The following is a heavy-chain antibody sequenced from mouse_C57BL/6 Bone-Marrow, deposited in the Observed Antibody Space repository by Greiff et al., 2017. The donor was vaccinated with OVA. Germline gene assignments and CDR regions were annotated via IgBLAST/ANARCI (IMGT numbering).Heavy chain of an antibody. CDR1: GFTFSSYG. CDR2: ISSGGSYT. D-gene: IGHD4-1*01. CDR3: ARHGIAWFAY. J-gene: IGHJ3*01. V-gene: IGHV5-6*01. Sequence: EVQRVESGGDLVKPGGSLKLSCAASGFTFSSYGMSWVRQTPDKRLEWVATISSGGSYTYYPDSVKGRFTISRDNAKNNLYLQMSSLKSEDTAMYYCARHGIAWFAYWGQGTLVTVSA.